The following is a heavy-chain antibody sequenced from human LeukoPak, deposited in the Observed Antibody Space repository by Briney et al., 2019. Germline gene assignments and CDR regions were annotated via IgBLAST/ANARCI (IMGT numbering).Heavy chain of an antibody. CDR2: MNPNSGNT. CDR3: ARGRYFDWLLYDYMDV. D-gene: IGHD3-9*01. CDR1: GYTFTSYD. V-gene: IGHV1-8*01. J-gene: IGHJ6*03. Sequence: ASVKVSCKASGYTFTSYDINWVRQATGQGLEWMGWMNPNSGNTGCAQKFQGRVTMTRNTSISTAYMELSSLRSEDTAVYYCARGRYFDWLLYDYMDVWGKGTTVTISS.